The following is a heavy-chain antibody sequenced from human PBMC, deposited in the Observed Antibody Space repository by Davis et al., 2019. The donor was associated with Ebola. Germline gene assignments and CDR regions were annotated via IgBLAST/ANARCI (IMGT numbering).Heavy chain of an antibody. D-gene: IGHD5-18*01. CDR3: AREYRRAGGD. CDR2: VISNSGGT. V-gene: IGHV1-2*06. J-gene: IGHJ4*02. CDR1: GYTFTGYN. Sequence: ASVKVSCKASGYTFTGYNLHWVRQAPGQGLEWMGRVISNSGGTNYAQKFQGRVTMTTDTSISTAYMELSRLRSDDTAIYYCAREYRRAGGDWGQGTLVTVSS.